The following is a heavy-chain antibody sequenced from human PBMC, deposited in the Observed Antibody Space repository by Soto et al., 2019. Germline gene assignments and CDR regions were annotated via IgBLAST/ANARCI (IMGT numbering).Heavy chain of an antibody. J-gene: IGHJ4*02. CDR2: ISYSGST. CDR1: GASITTYY. CDR3: ARQGSY. Sequence: PSETLSLTCSVSGASITTYYWSWIRQPPGKGLEWIGSISYSGSTKYNPSLESRVMISLDPSKNQVSLTLTSVTAADTAVYYCARQGSYWGQGALVTVSS. V-gene: IGHV4-59*08.